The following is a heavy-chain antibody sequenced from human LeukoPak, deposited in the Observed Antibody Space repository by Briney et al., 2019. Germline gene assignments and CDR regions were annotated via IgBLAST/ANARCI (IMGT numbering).Heavy chain of an antibody. CDR3: ARGLAGAYRIMDV. J-gene: IGHJ6*02. Sequence: GGSLRLSCVASGFTFNTYWIHWVRQGPGKGLVWVSLTSTDGTTTTYADSVNGRFTVSRDNAKNTLYLQMNSLRAEDAAVYYCARGLAGAYRIMDVWGQGTTVTVS. D-gene: IGHD6-19*01. CDR2: TSTDGTTT. V-gene: IGHV3-74*01. CDR1: GFTFNTYW.